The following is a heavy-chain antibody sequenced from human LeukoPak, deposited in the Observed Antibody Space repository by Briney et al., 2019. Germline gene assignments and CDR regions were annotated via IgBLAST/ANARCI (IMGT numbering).Heavy chain of an antibody. CDR3: ARQRRLELPDY. Sequence: SETLSLTCTVSGGSIRSSTYYWGWIRQPPGKGLEWLGSISYSGNIYYHPSLKSRVTISVDTSKNQFSLKLSSVPAADTAVYYCARQRRLELPDYWGQGTLVTVSS. J-gene: IGHJ4*02. CDR1: GGSIRSSTYY. D-gene: IGHD3-16*01. CDR2: ISYSGNI. V-gene: IGHV4-39*01.